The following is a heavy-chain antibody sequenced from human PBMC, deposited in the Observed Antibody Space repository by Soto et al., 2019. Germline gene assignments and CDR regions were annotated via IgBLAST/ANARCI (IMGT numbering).Heavy chain of an antibody. CDR2: MYYSGGT. J-gene: IGHJ4*02. CDR3: ARAKAEAGTGFFARGGKFDY. V-gene: IGHV4-59*01. D-gene: IGHD6-19*01. CDR1: GGSISGYF. Sequence: QVQLQESGPGLVKPSGTLSLTCTVAGGSISGYFWSWIRQPPGRGLEWIGYMYYSGGTTYNPSLKSRVTISVDTSKNLFSLSLTSVTSADTAVYYCARAKAEAGTGFFARGGKFDYWGPGTLVTVSS.